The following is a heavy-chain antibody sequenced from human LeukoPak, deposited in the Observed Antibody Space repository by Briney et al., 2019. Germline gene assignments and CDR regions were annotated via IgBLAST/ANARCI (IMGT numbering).Heavy chain of an antibody. CDR3: ARAGAVIDY. D-gene: IGHD1-26*01. V-gene: IGHV4-34*01. CDR2: INHSGST. CDR1: GGSSSGYY. J-gene: IGHJ4*02. Sequence: SETLSLTCAVYGGSSSGYYWSWIRQPPGKGLEWIGEINHSGSTNYNPSLKSRVTISVDTSKNQFSLKLSSVTAADTAVYYCARAGAVIDYWGQGTLVTVSS.